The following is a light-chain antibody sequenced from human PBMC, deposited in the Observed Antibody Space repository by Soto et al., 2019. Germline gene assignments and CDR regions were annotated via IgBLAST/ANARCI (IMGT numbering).Light chain of an antibody. J-gene: IGLJ1*01. Sequence: QLVLTQSPSASASLGASVKLTCTLSSGHSSYAIAWHQQQPEKGPRYLMKLNSDGSHSKGDGIPDRFSGSSSGAERYLTISSPQSEDEAAYYCQTWGTGIHYVFGTGTKVTVL. CDR2: LNSDGSH. V-gene: IGLV4-69*01. CDR1: SGHSSYA. CDR3: QTWGTGIHYV.